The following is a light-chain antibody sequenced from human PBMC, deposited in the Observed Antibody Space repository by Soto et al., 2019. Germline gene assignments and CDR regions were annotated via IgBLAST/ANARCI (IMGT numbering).Light chain of an antibody. CDR2: KAS. J-gene: IGKJ1*01. Sequence: DIKMTQSPSTLSASVGDRVTITCRASQSISSWLAWYQQKPGKAPKVLIYKASSLESGVPSRFSGSGSGTEFTLTISSLQPDDFATYYCQQYNFYSPWPFGQGTKVEI. CDR1: QSISSW. CDR3: QQYNFYSPWP. V-gene: IGKV1-5*03.